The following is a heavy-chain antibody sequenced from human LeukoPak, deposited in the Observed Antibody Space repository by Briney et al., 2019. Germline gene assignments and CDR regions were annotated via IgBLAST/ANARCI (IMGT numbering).Heavy chain of an antibody. CDR1: GGSISSSSYY. V-gene: IGHV4-39*01. D-gene: IGHD2/OR15-2a*01. J-gene: IGHJ4*02. CDR3: AKVLSGILRGNFDY. CDR2: IYYSGST. Sequence: SQTLSLTCTVSGGSISSSSYYWGWIRQPPGRGLGWIGSIYYSGSTYYNPSLKSRVTISVDTSKNQLSLKLSSVTAADTAVYYCAKVLSGILRGNFDYWGQGTLVTVSS.